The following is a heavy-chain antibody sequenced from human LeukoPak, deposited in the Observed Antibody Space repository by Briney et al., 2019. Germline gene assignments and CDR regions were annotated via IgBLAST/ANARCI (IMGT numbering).Heavy chain of an antibody. CDR2: FGTDGNT. CDR3: AKALNYWYFDL. V-gene: IGHV3-23*01. J-gene: IGHJ2*01. CDR1: GFTFSGYA. Sequence: GGSLRLSCEASGFTFSGYAVSWVRQAPGKGLEWVSGFGTDGNTHYADSVKGRFTISRDNSKNTLYLQMNSLRAEDTATYYCAKALNYWYFDLWGRGNLVTVSS.